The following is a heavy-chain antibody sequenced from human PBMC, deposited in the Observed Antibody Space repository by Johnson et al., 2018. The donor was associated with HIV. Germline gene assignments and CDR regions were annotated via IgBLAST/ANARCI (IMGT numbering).Heavy chain of an antibody. CDR2: IYRAGST. CDR1: GFSISSNY. CDR3: AKDLFTEREDDVFDF. V-gene: IGHV3-66*01. J-gene: IGHJ3*01. Sequence: VQLVESGGGLVQPGGSLRLSCAASGFSISSNYMSWIRQAPGKGLEWVSVIYRAGSTYYADSVKDRFTISRDNSKNTLYLQMNSLRAEDTAVYYCAKDLFTEREDDVFDFWGQGTMVTVSS. D-gene: IGHD1-26*01.